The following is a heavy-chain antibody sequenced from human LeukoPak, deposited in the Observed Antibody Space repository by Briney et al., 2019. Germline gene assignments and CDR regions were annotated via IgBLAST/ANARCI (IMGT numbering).Heavy chain of an antibody. D-gene: IGHD3-9*01. V-gene: IGHV4-59*08. CDR1: GGSISSYY. Sequence: SETLSLTCTVSGGSISSYYWSWIRQPPGKGLEWIGYIYYSGSTNYNPSLKSRVTISVDTSKNQFSLKLSSVTAADTAVYYCATRLYYDILTGYRSVASDIWGQGTMVTVSS. J-gene: IGHJ3*02. CDR3: ATRLYYDILTGYRSVASDI. CDR2: IYYSGST.